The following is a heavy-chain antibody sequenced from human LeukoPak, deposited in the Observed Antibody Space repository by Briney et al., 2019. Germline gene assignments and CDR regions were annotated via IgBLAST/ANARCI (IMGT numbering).Heavy chain of an antibody. D-gene: IGHD3-10*01. CDR3: AKTMSRGVYSYYAVDV. J-gene: IGHJ6*02. CDR2: ICWDSSSI. CDR1: GFTFDDHG. Sequence: PARSLRLSCVASGFTFDDHGMHWVRQAPGKGLEWVSGICWDSSSIVYAASVKGRFTISRDNAKNSLYLQMNSLRAEDTALYFCAKTMSRGVYSYYAVDVWGQGTTVTVSS. V-gene: IGHV3-9*01.